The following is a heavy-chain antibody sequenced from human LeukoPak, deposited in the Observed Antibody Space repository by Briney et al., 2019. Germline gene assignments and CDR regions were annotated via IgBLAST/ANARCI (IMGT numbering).Heavy chain of an antibody. CDR3: ARAGTAYFFDY. V-gene: IGHV4-31*03. CDR1: GGSISSGGYY. J-gene: IGHJ4*02. CDR2: IYYSRST. D-gene: IGHD1-7*01. Sequence: SETLSLTCTVSGGSISSGGYYWSWIRQHPGKGLEWIGYIYYSRSTYYNPSLKSRVTISVDTSKNQFSLKRSSVTAADTAVYYCARAGTAYFFDYWGQGTLVTVSS.